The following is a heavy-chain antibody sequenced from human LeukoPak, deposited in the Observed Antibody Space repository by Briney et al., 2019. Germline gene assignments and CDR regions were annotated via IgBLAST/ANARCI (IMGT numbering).Heavy chain of an antibody. CDR2: ISSSSSTI. J-gene: IGHJ4*02. CDR1: GFTFSSYS. Sequence: PGGSLRLSCAASGFTFSSYSMNRVRQSPGKGLEWVSYISSSSSTIYYADSVKGRFTISRDNAKNSLYLQMNSLRDEDTAVYYCARGPVYYCDSSGYYWLDYWGQGTLVTVSS. V-gene: IGHV3-48*02. D-gene: IGHD3-22*01. CDR3: ARGPVYYCDSSGYYWLDY.